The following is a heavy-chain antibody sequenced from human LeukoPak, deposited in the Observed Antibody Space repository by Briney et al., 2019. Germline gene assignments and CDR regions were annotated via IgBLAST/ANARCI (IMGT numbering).Heavy chain of an antibody. J-gene: IGHJ5*02. CDR3: ARGPQGLDWLPFFDP. CDR2: ISSSSSYI. D-gene: IGHD3/OR15-3a*01. V-gene: IGHV3-21*01. Sequence: GGSLRLSCAASGFTFSSYSMNWVRQAPGKGLEWVSSISSSSSYIYYADSVKGRFTISRDNAKNSLYLQMNSLKAEDTAVYYCARGPQGLDWLPFFDPWGQGTLVTVSS. CDR1: GFTFSSYS.